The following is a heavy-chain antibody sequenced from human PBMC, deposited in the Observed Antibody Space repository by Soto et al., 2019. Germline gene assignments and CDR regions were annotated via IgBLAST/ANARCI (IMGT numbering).Heavy chain of an antibody. CDR1: GFSLNTGGVG. D-gene: IGHD3-10*01. CDR3: VRNWRYYGGDYYYGMDA. V-gene: IGHV2-5*02. CDR2: IYWDDDE. Sequence: ITLKESGPTLVKPTQTLTLTCTFSGFSLNTGGVGVGWVRQPRGKAMEWLALIYWDDDESYRPSLRSRLNITKDTINNQVVITMTNMDPEDTATYYCVRNWRYYGGDYYYGMDAWGQGTTVTVSS. J-gene: IGHJ6*02.